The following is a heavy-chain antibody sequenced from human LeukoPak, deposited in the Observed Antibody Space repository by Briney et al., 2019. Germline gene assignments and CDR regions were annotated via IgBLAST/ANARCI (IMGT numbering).Heavy chain of an antibody. Sequence: SQTLSLTCAVSGYSISSGYYWGWIRQPPGKVLEWIGSIYHSGSTYYNPSLKSRVTISVDTSKNQFSLKLSSVTAADTAVYYCAEGTMIVGYFDYWGQGTLVTVSA. CDR1: GYSISSGYY. D-gene: IGHD3-22*01. J-gene: IGHJ4*02. V-gene: IGHV4-38-2*01. CDR2: IYHSGST. CDR3: AEGTMIVGYFDY.